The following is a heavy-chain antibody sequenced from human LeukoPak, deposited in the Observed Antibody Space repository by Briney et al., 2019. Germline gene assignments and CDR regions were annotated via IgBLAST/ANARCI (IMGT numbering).Heavy chain of an antibody. V-gene: IGHV3-21*01. CDR2: ISNSGSHI. D-gene: IGHD2-15*01. CDR1: GFIFSNYG. J-gene: IGHJ3*02. Sequence: GGSLRLSCSASGFIFSNYGMKWVRQAPGKGLECVSTISNSGSHIYDADSVKGRFTISRDNAKNSLYLQMNSLRAEDTAVYYCARERCSGGSCYSRDAFDIWGQGTMVTVSS. CDR3: ARERCSGGSCYSRDAFDI.